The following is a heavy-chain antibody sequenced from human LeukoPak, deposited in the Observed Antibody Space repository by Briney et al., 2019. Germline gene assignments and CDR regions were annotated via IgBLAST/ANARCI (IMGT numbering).Heavy chain of an antibody. V-gene: IGHV3-30*04. J-gene: IGHJ5*02. CDR2: ISYDGSNK. Sequence: GGSLRLSCAASGFTFSSYAMHWVRQAPGKGLEWVAVISYDGSNKYYADSVKGRFTISRDNSKNTLYLQMNSLRAEDTAVYYCARAPHGKAYNWFDPWGQGTLVTVSS. CDR1: GFTFSSYA. CDR3: ARAPHGKAYNWFDP.